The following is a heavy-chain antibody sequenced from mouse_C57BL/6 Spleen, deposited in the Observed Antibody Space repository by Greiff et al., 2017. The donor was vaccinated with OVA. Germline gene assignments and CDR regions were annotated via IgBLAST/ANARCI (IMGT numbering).Heavy chain of an antibody. CDR3: AKTPYYYGSSYDYARDY. V-gene: IGHV1-31*01. D-gene: IGHD1-1*01. CDR2: IYPYNGVS. Sequence: VQLQQSGPELVKPGASVKISCKASGYSFTGYYMHWVKQSHGNILDWIGYIYPYNGVSSYNQKFKGKATLTVDKSSSTAYMELRSLTSEDSAVYYCAKTPYYYGSSYDYARDYWGQGTSVTVSS. J-gene: IGHJ4*01. CDR1: GYSFTGYY.